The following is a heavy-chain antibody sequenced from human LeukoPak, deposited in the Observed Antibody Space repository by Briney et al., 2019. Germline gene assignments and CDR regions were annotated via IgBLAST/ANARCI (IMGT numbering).Heavy chain of an antibody. Sequence: PGASLRLSCAASGFSFSNYAMSRVRQVPGKGLEWVSAISGRDDSTYYADSVKGRFTISRDTSKNTLYLQMNSLRAEDTAVYYCAKWGDYDVLTGYYDSDYWGQGTLVTVSS. D-gene: IGHD3-9*01. J-gene: IGHJ4*02. CDR3: AKWGDYDVLTGYYDSDY. V-gene: IGHV3-23*01. CDR2: ISGRDDST. CDR1: GFSFSNYA.